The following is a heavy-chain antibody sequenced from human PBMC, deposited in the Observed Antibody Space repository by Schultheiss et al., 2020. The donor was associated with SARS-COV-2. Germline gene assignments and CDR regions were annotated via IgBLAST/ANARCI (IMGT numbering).Heavy chain of an antibody. V-gene: IGHV1-2*02. J-gene: IGHJ5*02. CDR1: GYTFTGYY. Sequence: ASVKVSCKASGYTFTGYYMHWVRQAPGQGLEWMGWINPNSGGTNYAQKFQGRVTMTRDTSISTAYMELSRLRSDDTAVYYCARNRWVAGRILAQSNGFDPWGQGTLVTVSS. D-gene: IGHD6-19*01. CDR2: INPNSGGT. CDR3: ARNRWVAGRILAQSNGFDP.